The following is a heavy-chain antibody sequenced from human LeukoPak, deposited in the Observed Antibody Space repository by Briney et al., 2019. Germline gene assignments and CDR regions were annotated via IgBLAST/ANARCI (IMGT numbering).Heavy chain of an antibody. J-gene: IGHJ5*02. Sequence: SETLSLTCTVSGYSISSGYYWGWIRQPPGKGLEWIGSIYHSGSTYYNPSLKSRVTISIDTSKGQFSLRLTSVTAADTAVYYCVRGIDSGWFHSNCFDPWGQGTLVIVSS. CDR2: IYHSGST. CDR1: GYSISSGYY. CDR3: VRGIDSGWFHSNCFDP. D-gene: IGHD6-19*01. V-gene: IGHV4-38-2*02.